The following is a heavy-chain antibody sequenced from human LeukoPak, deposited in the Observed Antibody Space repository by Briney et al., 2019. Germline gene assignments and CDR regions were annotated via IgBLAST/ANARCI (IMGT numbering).Heavy chain of an antibody. J-gene: IGHJ4*02. Sequence: PTETLSLTCTVSGGSISSYYWSWIRQPPGKGLEWIGYIYYSGSTNYNPSLKSRVTISVHTSKNQFSLKLSSATAADTAVYYCARERRGGALDYWGQGTLVTVSS. D-gene: IGHD3-16*01. V-gene: IGHV4-59*01. CDR3: ARERRGGALDY. CDR1: GGSISSYY. CDR2: IYYSGST.